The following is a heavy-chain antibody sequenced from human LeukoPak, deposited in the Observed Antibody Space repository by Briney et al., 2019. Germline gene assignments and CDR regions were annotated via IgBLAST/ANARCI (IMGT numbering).Heavy chain of an antibody. J-gene: IGHJ4*02. CDR3: ATCSGGSCYWAGYFDY. CDR2: ISYDGTNK. D-gene: IGHD2-15*01. V-gene: IGHV3-30-3*01. Sequence: PGGSLRLSCAASGFTFSSYAMHWVRQAPGKGLEWVAVISYDGTNKYYADSVKGRFTISRDNSKNTLYLQMNSLRTEDTAVYYYATCSGGSCYWAGYFDYWGQGTLVTVSS. CDR1: GFTFSSYA.